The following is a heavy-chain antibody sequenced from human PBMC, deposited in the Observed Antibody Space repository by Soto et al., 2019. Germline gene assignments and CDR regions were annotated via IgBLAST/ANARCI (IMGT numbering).Heavy chain of an antibody. V-gene: IGHV3-33*01. D-gene: IGHD3-22*01. CDR2: IWYDGSNK. Sequence: QVQLVESGGGVVQPGRSLRLSCAASGFTFSSYGMHWVRQAPGKGLEWVAVIWYDGSNKYYADSVKGRFTISRDNSKNTLYLQMNSRRAEDTAVYYCTYSSGYYRGAFDIWGQGTMVTFSS. J-gene: IGHJ3*02. CDR1: GFTFSSYG. CDR3: TYSSGYYRGAFDI.